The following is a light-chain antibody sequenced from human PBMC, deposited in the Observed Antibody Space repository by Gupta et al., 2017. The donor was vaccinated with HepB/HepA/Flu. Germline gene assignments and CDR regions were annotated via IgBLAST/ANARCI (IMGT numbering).Light chain of an antibody. CDR3: QSYDSSLSGSRVV. Sequence: QSALTPPPSVSGAPGPRVTISRPRSSSNIGAGYDVHWYQQLPGTAPKLLIYGNSNRPSGVPDRFSGSKSGTSASLAITGLQAEDEADYYCQSYDSSLSGSRVVFGGGTKLTVL. J-gene: IGLJ2*01. CDR1: SSNIGAGYD. V-gene: IGLV1-40*01. CDR2: GNS.